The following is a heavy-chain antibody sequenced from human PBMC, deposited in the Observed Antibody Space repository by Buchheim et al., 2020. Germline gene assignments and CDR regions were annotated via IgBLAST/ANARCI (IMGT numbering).Heavy chain of an antibody. CDR2: MSYDGGST. CDR3: ATGSRSGVSTKHAHDY. D-gene: IGHD5/OR15-5a*01. J-gene: IGHJ4*02. V-gene: IGHV3-30-3*01. CDR1: QFTFSSHA. Sequence: QVQLVESGGDVVQPGRSLRLSCAASQFTFSSHAMHWVRQAPAKGLEWVAVMSYDGGSTMYAESVKGRFTISRDNSKNTLYLGMNSLRDEDTAVYYCATGSRSGVSTKHAHDYWGQGTL.